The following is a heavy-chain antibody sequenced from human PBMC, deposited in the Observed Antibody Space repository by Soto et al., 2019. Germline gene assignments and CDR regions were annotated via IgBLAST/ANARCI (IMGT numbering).Heavy chain of an antibody. V-gene: IGHV3-30*18. CDR3: AKDGFLGWLSREYYGMDV. CDR1: GFTFSSYC. Sequence: GGALRLSFAAPGFTFSSYCMHWVRQAPGKGLELVAVISYDGSNKYYADSVKGRFTISRDNSKNTLYLQMNSLRAEDTAVYYCAKDGFLGWLSREYYGMDVWGQGTTVTVSS. CDR2: ISYDGSNK. D-gene: IGHD3-3*01. J-gene: IGHJ6*02.